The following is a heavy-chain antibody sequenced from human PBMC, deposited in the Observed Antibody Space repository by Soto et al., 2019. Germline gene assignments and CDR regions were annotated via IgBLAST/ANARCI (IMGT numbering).Heavy chain of an antibody. CDR1: GGSVSSGSYY. V-gene: IGHV4-61*01. J-gene: IGHJ4*02. CDR2: IYYSGST. CDR3: ARAPREAARRARYYFGY. Sequence: SETLSLTCTVSGGSVSSGSYYWSWIRQPPVKGLEWIGYIYYSGSTNYNPSLKSRVTISVDTSKNQFSLKLCSVTAAETAVYYCARAPREAARRARYYFGYWGRGSLVSVSS. D-gene: IGHD6-6*01.